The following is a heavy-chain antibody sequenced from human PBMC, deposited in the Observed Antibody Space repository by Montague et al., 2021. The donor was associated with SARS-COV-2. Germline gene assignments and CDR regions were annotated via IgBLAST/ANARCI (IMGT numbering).Heavy chain of an antibody. CDR3: ARLKFGPPPTVVDY. Sequence: QSGAEVKKPGESLKISCEGSGYSFTNYWIGWVRQMPGKGLEWMGIIYPGDSDTRYSPSFQGRVSISADKSFSTAYLQWSSPKASDSAIYLCARLKFGPPPTVVDYWGQGTPVTVSS. CDR1: GYSFTNYW. D-gene: IGHD3-10*01. J-gene: IGHJ4*02. CDR2: IYPGDSDT. V-gene: IGHV5-51*03.